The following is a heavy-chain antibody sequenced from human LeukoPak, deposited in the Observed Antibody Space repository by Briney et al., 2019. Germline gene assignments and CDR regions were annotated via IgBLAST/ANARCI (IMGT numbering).Heavy chain of an antibody. J-gene: IGHJ6*03. CDR1: GFTFSSYG. D-gene: IGHD6-13*01. CDR3: ARDGNGSSWYSYYYYMDV. Sequence: PGGSLRLSCAASGFTFSSYGMHWVRQAPGKGLEWVAVIWYDGSNKYYADSVKGRFTISRDNSKNTLYLQMNSLRAEDTAVYYCARDGNGSSWYSYYYYMDVWGKGTTVTVSS. V-gene: IGHV3-33*01. CDR2: IWYDGSNK.